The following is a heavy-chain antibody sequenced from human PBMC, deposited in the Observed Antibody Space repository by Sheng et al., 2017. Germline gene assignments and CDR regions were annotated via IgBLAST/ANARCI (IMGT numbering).Heavy chain of an antibody. CDR1: GYSISSGYY. CDR2: IYHSGST. J-gene: IGHJ4*02. Sequence: QVQLQESGPGLVKPSETLSLTCAVSGYSISSGYYWGWIRQPPGKGLEWIGSIYHSGSTYYNPSLKSRVTISVDTSKNQFSLKLSSVTAADTAVYYCARGDSSGYGYRPSNFDYWGQGTLVTVSS. CDR3: ARGDSSGYGYRPSNFDY. V-gene: IGHV4-38-2*01. D-gene: IGHD3-22*01.